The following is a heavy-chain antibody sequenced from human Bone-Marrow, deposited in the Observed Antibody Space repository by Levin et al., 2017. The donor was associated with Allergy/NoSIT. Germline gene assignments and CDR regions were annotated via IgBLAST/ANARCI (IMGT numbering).Heavy chain of an antibody. J-gene: IGHJ3*01. CDR2: IIPILDLT. V-gene: IGHV1-69*02. CDR3: ATSRRTGGPHPSDTFDF. Sequence: SVEVSCRISGGTFTTASITWVRQAPGRGLEWIGRIIPILDLTNYAETFKDKVTITADKSTNTAFLALSSLRSEDTAMYYCATSRRTGGPHPSDTFDFWGQGTVVTVSS. D-gene: IGHD7-27*01. CDR1: GGTFTTAS.